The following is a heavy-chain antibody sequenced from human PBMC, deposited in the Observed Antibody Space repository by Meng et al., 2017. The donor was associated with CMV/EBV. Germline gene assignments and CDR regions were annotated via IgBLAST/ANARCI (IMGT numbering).Heavy chain of an antibody. CDR2: IYYSGST. J-gene: IGHJ5*02. CDR3: ARDGPVMDYDSSGVNWFDP. D-gene: IGHD3-22*01. CDR1: GGSISSYY. V-gene: IGHV4-39*07. Sequence: SQTLSLTCTVSGGSISSYYWGWIRQPPGKGLEWIGSIYYSGSTYYNPSLKSRVTISVDTSKNQFSLKLSSVTAADTAVYYCARDGPVMDYDSSGVNWFDPWGQGTLVTVSS.